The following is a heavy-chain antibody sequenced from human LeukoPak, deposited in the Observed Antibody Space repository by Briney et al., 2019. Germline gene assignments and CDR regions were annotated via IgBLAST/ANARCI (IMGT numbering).Heavy chain of an antibody. D-gene: IGHD1-1*01. CDR3: AKLVGTGTTPTDY. J-gene: IGHJ4*02. Sequence: GGSLRLSCAASGFTFSNYAMTWVRQAPGKGLEWVSVISGVGSNTDYADSVKGRFTISRDNSKNTLSLQMNSLRAEDTAIYYYAKLVGTGTTPTDYRGQGTLVTVSS. V-gene: IGHV3-23*01. CDR1: GFTFSNYA. CDR2: ISGVGSNT.